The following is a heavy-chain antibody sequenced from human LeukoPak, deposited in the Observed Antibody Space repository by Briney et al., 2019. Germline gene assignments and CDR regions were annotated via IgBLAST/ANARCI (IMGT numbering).Heavy chain of an antibody. J-gene: IGHJ4*02. V-gene: IGHV3-21*01. D-gene: IGHD6-6*01. Sequence: GGSLRLSCAASGFTFSSYTMNWVRQAPGKGLEWVSSISSSSSYIYYADSVKGRFTFSRDNAKNSLYLQMNSLRAEDTAVYYCARARASSYFDYWGQGTLVTVSS. CDR1: GFTFSSYT. CDR3: ARARASSYFDY. CDR2: ISSSSSYI.